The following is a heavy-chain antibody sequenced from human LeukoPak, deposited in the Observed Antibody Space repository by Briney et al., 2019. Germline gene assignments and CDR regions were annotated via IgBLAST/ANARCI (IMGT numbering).Heavy chain of an antibody. D-gene: IGHD2-2*01. Sequence: ASVKVSCKASGYTFTSYGISWVRQAPGQGLEWMGWISAYNGNTNYAQKFQGRVTITADKSTSTAYMELSSLRSEDTAVYYCASICSSTSCYSDLFDYWGQGTLVTVSS. CDR3: ASICSSTSCYSDLFDY. CDR1: GYTFTSYG. J-gene: IGHJ4*02. CDR2: ISAYNGNT. V-gene: IGHV1-18*01.